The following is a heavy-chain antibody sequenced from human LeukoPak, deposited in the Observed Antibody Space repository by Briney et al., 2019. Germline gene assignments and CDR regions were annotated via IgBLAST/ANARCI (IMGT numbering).Heavy chain of an antibody. CDR2: ISGSGGNT. D-gene: IGHD6-19*01. CDR1: GFTFSSYD. Sequence: GGSLRLSCAASGFTFSSYDMRWVRQAPGKGLEWVSAISGSGGNTYYADSVKGRFTISRDNSKNTLYLQMNSLRAEDTAVYYCANPPIAVAGSFDYWGQGTLVTVSS. J-gene: IGHJ4*02. CDR3: ANPPIAVAGSFDY. V-gene: IGHV3-23*01.